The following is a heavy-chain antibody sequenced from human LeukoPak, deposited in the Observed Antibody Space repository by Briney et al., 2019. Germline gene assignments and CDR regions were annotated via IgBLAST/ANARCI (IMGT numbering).Heavy chain of an antibody. CDR1: GGSFSGYY. CDR3: ARGQYSGSCFDN. D-gene: IGHD1-26*01. CDR2: INHSGST. J-gene: IGHJ4*02. Sequence: PSETLSLTCAVYGGSFSGYYWSWIRQPPGKGLEWIGEINHSGSTNCNPSLKSRVTISVDTSKNQFSLKLSSVTAADTAVYYCARGQYSGSCFDNWGQGSLVTVSS. V-gene: IGHV4-34*01.